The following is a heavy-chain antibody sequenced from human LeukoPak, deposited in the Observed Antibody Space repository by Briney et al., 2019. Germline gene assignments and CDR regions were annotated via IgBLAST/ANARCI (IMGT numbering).Heavy chain of an antibody. J-gene: IGHJ4*02. D-gene: IGHD4-17*01. CDR1: GGPISSYY. Sequence: SETLSLTCTVSGGPISSYYWSWIRQPPGKGLEWIGYIYYSGSTNYNPSLKSRVTISVDTSKNQFSLKLSSVTAADTAVYYCAREVWYGDKGGFDYWGQGTLVTVSS. CDR3: AREVWYGDKGGFDY. V-gene: IGHV4-59*01. CDR2: IYYSGST.